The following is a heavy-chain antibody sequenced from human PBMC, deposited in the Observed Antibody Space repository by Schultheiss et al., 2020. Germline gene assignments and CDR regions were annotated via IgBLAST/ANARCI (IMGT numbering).Heavy chain of an antibody. J-gene: IGHJ6*02. Sequence: GGSLRLSCAASGFTFSDYYMSWIRQAPGKGLEWVSYISSSGSTIYYADSVKGRFTISRDNAKSSLYLQMNSLRAEDTAVYYCAREYGDYVPGDYYYGMDVWGQGTTVTVAS. CDR1: GFTFSDYY. D-gene: IGHD4-17*01. V-gene: IGHV3-11*01. CDR3: AREYGDYVPGDYYYGMDV. CDR2: ISSSGSTI.